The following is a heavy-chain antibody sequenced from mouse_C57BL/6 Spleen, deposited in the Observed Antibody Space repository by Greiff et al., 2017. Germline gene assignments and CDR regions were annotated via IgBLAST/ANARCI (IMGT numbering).Heavy chain of an antibody. CDR1: GYTFTSYW. CDR3: ARNEDYDYDPGWFAD. CDR2: IYPSDSDT. D-gene: IGHD2-4*01. J-gene: IGHJ3*01. V-gene: IGHV1-61*01. Sequence: VQLQQPGAELVRPGSSVKLSCKASGYTFTSYWMDWVKQRPGKGLEWIGNIYPSDSDTHYNQKFKDKATVTVDKSSSTAYMQLSSLTSEDSAVYYGARNEDYDYDPGWFADWGQGTLVTVSA.